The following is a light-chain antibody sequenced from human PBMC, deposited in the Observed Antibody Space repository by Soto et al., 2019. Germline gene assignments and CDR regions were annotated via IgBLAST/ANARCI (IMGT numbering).Light chain of an antibody. J-gene: IGKJ5*01. CDR2: GAS. Sequence: EIVLTQSPGTLSLSPGERATLSCRASQSVSSRYLAWYQQKPGQAPRLLIYGASSRATGIPDRFSGSGSGTDFTLTISRLEPEDFAVFYCQQYGRSPPITFGQGTRLEIK. CDR3: QQYGRSPPIT. CDR1: QSVSSRY. V-gene: IGKV3-20*01.